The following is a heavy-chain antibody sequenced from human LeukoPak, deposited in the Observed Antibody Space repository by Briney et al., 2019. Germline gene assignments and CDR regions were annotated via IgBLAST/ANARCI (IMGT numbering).Heavy chain of an antibody. J-gene: IGHJ4*02. CDR1: GGSISSYY. D-gene: IGHD6-19*01. Sequence: SETLSLTCTVSGGSISSYYWSWIRQPPGKGLEWIGYIYYSGSTNYNPSLKSRVTISVDTSKNQFSLKLSSVTAADTAVYYCAKGHSSGWYYFDYWGQGTLVTVSS. CDR2: IYYSGST. V-gene: IGHV4-59*08. CDR3: AKGHSSGWYYFDY.